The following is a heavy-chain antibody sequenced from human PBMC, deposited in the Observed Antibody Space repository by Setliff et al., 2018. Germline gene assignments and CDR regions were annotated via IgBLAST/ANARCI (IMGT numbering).Heavy chain of an antibody. CDR2: INHRGST. CDR1: GGTFSDYH. D-gene: IGHD6-6*01. J-gene: IGHJ4*02. V-gene: IGHV4-34*01. CDR3: ARGRNIAARLLDS. Sequence: SETLSLTCAAYGGTFSDYHWTWIRQSPERGLEWIGEINHRGSTNYNPSLKSRVTISIDTSKDQFSLKLISMTAADTAVYYCARGRNIAARLLDSWGQGTLVTSPQ.